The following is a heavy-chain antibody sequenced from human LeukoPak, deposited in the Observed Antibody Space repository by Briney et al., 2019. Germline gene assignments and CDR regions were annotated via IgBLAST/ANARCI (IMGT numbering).Heavy chain of an antibody. CDR2: ISSDGSKI. Sequence: GRSLRLSCAASGFIFSNYAMHWVRQAPGKGLEWVALISSDGSKIYYADSVKGRFTISRDNSRNTLYLQMNSLRAEDSAVYYCARGLHRRCSGGICYQPFDYWGQGTLVTVSS. D-gene: IGHD2-15*01. J-gene: IGHJ4*02. CDR3: ARGLHRRCSGGICYQPFDY. V-gene: IGHV3-30*04. CDR1: GFIFSNYA.